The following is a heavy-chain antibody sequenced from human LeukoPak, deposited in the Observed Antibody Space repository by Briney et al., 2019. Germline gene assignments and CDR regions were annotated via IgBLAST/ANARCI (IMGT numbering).Heavy chain of an antibody. V-gene: IGHV3-23*01. CDR3: TRPASRLLWFGELFGMDV. Sequence: GGSLRLSCAASGFTFSSSAMNWVRQAPGKGLEWVSTVSGSGSSTYYADSVKGRFTISRDDSKNTAYLQMNSLKTEDTAVYYCTRPASRLLWFGELFGMDVWGQGTTVTVSS. CDR2: VSGSGSST. CDR1: GFTFSSSA. D-gene: IGHD3-10*01. J-gene: IGHJ6*02.